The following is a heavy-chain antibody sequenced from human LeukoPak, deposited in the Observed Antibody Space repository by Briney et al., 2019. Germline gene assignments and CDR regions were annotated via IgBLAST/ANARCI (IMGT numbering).Heavy chain of an antibody. Sequence: ASVKVSCKASGYTFTSYDINWVRQATGQGLEWMGWMNPNSGNTGDAQKFQGRVTMTRNTSIRTAYMELRSLRSEDTAVYYCARGGGYSYGPTVAYYYGMDVWGQGTTVTVSS. CDR1: GYTFTSYD. CDR2: MNPNSGNT. CDR3: ARGGGYSYGPTVAYYYGMDV. D-gene: IGHD5-18*01. V-gene: IGHV1-8*01. J-gene: IGHJ6*02.